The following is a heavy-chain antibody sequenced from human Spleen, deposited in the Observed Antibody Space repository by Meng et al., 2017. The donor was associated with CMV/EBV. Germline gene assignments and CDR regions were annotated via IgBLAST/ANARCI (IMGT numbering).Heavy chain of an antibody. CDR1: GFTFDGHG. Sequence: GGSLRLSCAASGFTFDGHGMSWVRQVPGKGLEWVAGIKWNGGSTDYADSVKGRFTISRDNAKNSLYLQMNSLTADDTAVYYCARDWGEEEGAFDIWGQGTMVTVSS. CDR3: ARDWGEEEGAFDI. D-gene: IGHD3-16*01. V-gene: IGHV3-20*04. CDR2: IKWNGGST. J-gene: IGHJ3*02.